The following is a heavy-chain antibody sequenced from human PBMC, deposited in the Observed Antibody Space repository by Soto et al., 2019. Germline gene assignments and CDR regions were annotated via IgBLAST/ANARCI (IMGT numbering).Heavy chain of an antibody. CDR1: GFTFSSYA. Sequence: EVQLLESGGGLVQPGGSLRLSCAASGFTFSSYAMSWVRQAPGKGLEWVSAISGSGGSTYYADSVKGRFTISRDNTKNTLYLKMNSLRAEDMAVYYCAKDLRGYSYGLGFDYWGQGTLVTGSS. V-gene: IGHV3-23*01. D-gene: IGHD5-18*01. CDR2: ISGSGGST. CDR3: AKDLRGYSYGLGFDY. J-gene: IGHJ4*02.